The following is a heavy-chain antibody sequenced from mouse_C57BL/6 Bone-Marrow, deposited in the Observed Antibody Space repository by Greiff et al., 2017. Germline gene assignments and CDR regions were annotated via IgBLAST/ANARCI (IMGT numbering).Heavy chain of an antibody. Sequence: DVKLQESGTVLARPGASVKMSCTTSGYTFTSYWMHWVKQRPGQGLEWIGAIYPGNSDTSYNQKFKGKAKLTAVTAASTAYMELSSLTNEDSAVYYCTRYDGYYGWGQGTTLTVSS. V-gene: IGHV1-5*01. CDR2: IYPGNSDT. J-gene: IGHJ2*01. CDR3: TRYDGYYG. D-gene: IGHD2-3*01. CDR1: GYTFTSYW.